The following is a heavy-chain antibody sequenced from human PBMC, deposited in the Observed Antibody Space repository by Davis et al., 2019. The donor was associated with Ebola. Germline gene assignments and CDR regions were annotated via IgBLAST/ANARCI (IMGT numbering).Heavy chain of an antibody. Sequence: SETLSPTCTVSGGSISSSSYYWGWIRQPPGKGLEWIGSIYYSGSTYYNPSLKSRVTISVDTSKNQFSLKLSSVTAADTAVYYCARQEDSSGYYYEGYFQHWGQGTLVTVSS. CDR1: GGSISSSSYY. V-gene: IGHV4-39*01. CDR2: IYYSGST. CDR3: ARQEDSSGYYYEGYFQH. D-gene: IGHD3-22*01. J-gene: IGHJ1*01.